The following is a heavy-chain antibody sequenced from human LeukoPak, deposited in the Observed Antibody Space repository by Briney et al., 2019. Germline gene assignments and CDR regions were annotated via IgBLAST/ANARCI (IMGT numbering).Heavy chain of an antibody. CDR3: TRDWRKAGMDV. Sequence: PGGSLRLSCVASGFTFSSYSMNWVRQAPGKGLVWVSSISSSSSYIYYADSVKGRFTISRDNAKNTLYVQMNSLRAEDTAVYYCTRDWRKAGMDVWGQGTTVTVSS. D-gene: IGHD1-1*01. CDR2: ISSSSSYI. CDR1: GFTFSSYS. V-gene: IGHV3-21*01. J-gene: IGHJ6*02.